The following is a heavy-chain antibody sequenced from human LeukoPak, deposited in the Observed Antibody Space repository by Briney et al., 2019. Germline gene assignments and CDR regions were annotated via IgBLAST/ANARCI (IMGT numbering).Heavy chain of an antibody. Sequence: GGSLRLSCAASGFTFSSFAMSWVRQAPGKGLEWVSVISGSGGSTYYADSVKGRFTISRDNSKNTLYLQMNSLRAEDTAVYYCAKYLPNQLLKDWGQGTLVTVSS. J-gene: IGHJ4*02. CDR1: GFTFSSFA. D-gene: IGHD2-2*01. CDR3: AKYLPNQLLKD. V-gene: IGHV3-23*01. CDR2: ISGSGGST.